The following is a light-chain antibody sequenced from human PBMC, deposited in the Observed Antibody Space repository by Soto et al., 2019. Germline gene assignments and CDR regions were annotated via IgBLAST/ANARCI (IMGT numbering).Light chain of an antibody. J-gene: IGKJ1*01. CDR2: AAS. V-gene: IGKV1-39*01. Sequence: DIQVTQSPSSLSASVGDSVTLSCQTSQRVDSYIHWYQHQSGKPPKLLIYAASTLRDGVPSRFSGGGSGTACSLIITGLQPGDSATYDCQQTDTSVATFGQGTKV. CDR3: QQTDTSVAT. CDR1: QRVDSY.